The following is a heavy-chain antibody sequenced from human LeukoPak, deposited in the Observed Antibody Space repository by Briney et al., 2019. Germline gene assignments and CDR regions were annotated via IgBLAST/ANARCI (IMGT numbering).Heavy chain of an antibody. Sequence: GGSLRLSCAASGFTFSSYGMHWVRQAPGKGLEWVSYISSSSSTIYYADSVKGRFTISRDNAKNSLYLQMNSLRAEDTAVYYCARDCSSSGKHAFDIWGQGTMVTVSS. CDR2: ISSSSSTI. CDR1: GFTFSSYG. CDR3: ARDCSSSGKHAFDI. V-gene: IGHV3-48*01. D-gene: IGHD6-13*01. J-gene: IGHJ3*02.